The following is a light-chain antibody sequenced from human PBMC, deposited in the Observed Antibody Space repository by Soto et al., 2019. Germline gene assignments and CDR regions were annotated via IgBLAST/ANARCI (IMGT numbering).Light chain of an antibody. CDR3: AAWDDSLSVWV. V-gene: IGLV1-47*01. J-gene: IGLJ3*02. CDR1: SSNIGTNH. Sequence: QSVLTQPPSASGTPGQRVTISCSGGSSNIGTNHVYWYQHLPGTDPKLLIYRHTLRPSGVPDRFSASKSGTSASLAISGLRSDDEADYYCAAWDDSLSVWVVGGGTKLTVL. CDR2: RHT.